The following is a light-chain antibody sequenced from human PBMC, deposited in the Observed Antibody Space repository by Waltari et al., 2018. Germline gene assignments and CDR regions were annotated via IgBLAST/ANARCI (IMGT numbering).Light chain of an antibody. CDR2: DVS. CDR3: SSYTASRHYV. V-gene: IGLV2-14*03. CDR1: SSDVGAYDY. J-gene: IGLJ1*01. Sequence: QSALTQPASVSGSPGQSITISCTGTSSDVGAYDYVSWYPPYPGKAPQPVIHDVSSRPSGTSDRFSGSESGNTASLIISGLQADDEADYYCSSYTASRHYVFGTGTKVTVL.